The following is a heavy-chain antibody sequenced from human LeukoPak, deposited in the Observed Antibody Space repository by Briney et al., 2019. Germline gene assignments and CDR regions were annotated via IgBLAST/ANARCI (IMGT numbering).Heavy chain of an antibody. CDR2: ISSSSSYI. D-gene: IGHD4-17*01. V-gene: IGHV3-21*01. CDR1: GFTFSSYS. J-gene: IGHJ4*02. CDR3: ARDARTVTTLFDY. Sequence: GGSLRLSCAASGFTFSSYSMNWVRQAPGKGLEWVSSISSSSSYIYYADSVKGRFTISRDNAKNSLYLQMNSLRAEDTAVYYCARDARTVTTLFDYWGQGTLVTVSS.